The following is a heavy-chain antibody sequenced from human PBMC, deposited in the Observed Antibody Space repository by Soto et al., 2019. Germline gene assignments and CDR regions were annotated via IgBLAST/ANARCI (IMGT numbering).Heavy chain of an antibody. D-gene: IGHD3-10*01. J-gene: IGHJ3*02. CDR1: GFTFSSYA. Sequence: GGSLRLSCAASGFTFSSYAMSWVRQAPGKGLEWVSAISGSGGSTYYADSVKGRFTISRDNSKNTLYLQMNSLRAEDTAVYYCAKRITMVRGVISAFDIWGQGTMVTVSS. CDR3: AKRITMVRGVISAFDI. V-gene: IGHV3-23*01. CDR2: ISGSGGST.